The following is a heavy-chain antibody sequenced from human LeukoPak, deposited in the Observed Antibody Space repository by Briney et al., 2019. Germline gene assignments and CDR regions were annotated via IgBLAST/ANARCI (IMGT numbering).Heavy chain of an antibody. CDR1: GFTSSSYW. Sequence: PGGSLRPSCAASGFTSSSYWMHWVRQAPGKGLVWVSRINSAGRSTNYADSVKGRFTISRDNTKNTLYLQMNSLRAEDTAMYYCARDAAGLDYWGQGTLVTVSS. CDR2: INSAGRST. D-gene: IGHD2-15*01. CDR3: ARDAAGLDY. V-gene: IGHV3-74*01. J-gene: IGHJ4*02.